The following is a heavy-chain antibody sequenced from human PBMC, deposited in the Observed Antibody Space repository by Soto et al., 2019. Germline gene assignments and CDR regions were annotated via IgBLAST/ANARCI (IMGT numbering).Heavy chain of an antibody. CDR3: ARVPPGYCSGGTCFWYYFDY. D-gene: IGHD2-15*01. CDR1: GDTLTTDG. J-gene: IGHJ4*02. Sequence: SVKVSCKASGDTLTTDGIGWLRQAPGQGLEWMGGIIPIFDKTYYSEKFQDRVTITADKSTSTAYMELSGLRSDDTAVYYCARVPPGYCSGGTCFWYYFDYWGQGTRVTV. V-gene: IGHV1-69*06. CDR2: IIPIFDKT.